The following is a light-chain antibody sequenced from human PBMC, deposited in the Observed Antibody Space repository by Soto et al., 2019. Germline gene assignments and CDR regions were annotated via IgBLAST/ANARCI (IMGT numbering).Light chain of an antibody. J-gene: IGKJ1*01. CDR2: KAS. CDR1: QSISSW. V-gene: IGKV1-5*03. CDR3: QHYNSYSEA. Sequence: IHMTHSPSTLSASFGDRVTITFRASQSISSWLAWYQQKPGKAPKLLIYKASTLKSGVPSRFSGSGSGTEFTLTISSLQPDDFATYYCQHYNSYSEAFGQGTKVDIK.